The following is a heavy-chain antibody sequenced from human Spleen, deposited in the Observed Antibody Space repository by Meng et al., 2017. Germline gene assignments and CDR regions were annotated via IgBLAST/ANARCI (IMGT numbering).Heavy chain of an antibody. CDR1: GFTFSSYW. V-gene: IGHV3-74*01. J-gene: IGHJ6*02. Sequence: GESLKISCAASGFTFSSYWMHWVRHAPGKGLVWVSRINSDGSRTSYADSVKGRVTISRDNAKNTMYLQMNSLRVEDTAVYYCERAPGLGYYGMDVWGQGTTVTVSS. D-gene: IGHD6-19*01. CDR2: INSDGSRT. CDR3: ERAPGLGYYGMDV.